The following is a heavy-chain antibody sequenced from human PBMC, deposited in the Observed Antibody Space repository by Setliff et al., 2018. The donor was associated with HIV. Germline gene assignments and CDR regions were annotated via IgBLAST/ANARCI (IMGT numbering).Heavy chain of an antibody. D-gene: IGHD1-7*01. V-gene: IGHV4-38-2*01. J-gene: IGHJ3*02. CDR1: SYSISGGYY. Sequence: SETLSLTCGVSSYSISGGYYWGWIRQPPGKGLEWIGSIYHRGSAYYNPSLKSRVTISVDTSKNQFSLKMSSLTAADTAVYYCARHGGITGTTDAFDIWGQGTMVTVSS. CDR2: IYHRGSA. CDR3: ARHGGITGTTDAFDI.